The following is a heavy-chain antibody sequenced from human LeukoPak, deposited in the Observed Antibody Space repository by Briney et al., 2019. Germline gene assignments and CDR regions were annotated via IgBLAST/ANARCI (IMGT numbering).Heavy chain of an antibody. D-gene: IGHD3-16*01. J-gene: IGHJ4*02. CDR1: GGSMSNYY. CDR3: ARGRYGWLTFDF. CDR2: IYYSGST. Sequence: SETLSLTCTVSGGSMSNYYWNWIRQPPGKGLEWIGYIYYSGSTNYNPSLKSRVTISVDTSKNQFTLKLSSVTAADTAVYYCARGRYGWLTFDFWGQGTLVTVSS. V-gene: IGHV4-59*01.